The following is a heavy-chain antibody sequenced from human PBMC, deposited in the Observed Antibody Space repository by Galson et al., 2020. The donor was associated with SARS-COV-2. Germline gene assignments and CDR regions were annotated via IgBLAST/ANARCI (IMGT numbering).Heavy chain of an antibody. V-gene: IGHV4-34*01. J-gene: IGHJ4*02. D-gene: IGHD3-10*01. CDR2: INHSGST. Sequence: SETLSLTCAVYGGSFSGYYWSWIRQPPGKGLEWIGEINHSGSTNYNPSLKSRVTISVDTSKNQFSLKLSSVTAADTAVYYCARDLTMVRGVRNPANHYWGQGTLVTVSS. CDR3: ARDLTMVRGVRNPANHY. CDR1: GGSFSGYY.